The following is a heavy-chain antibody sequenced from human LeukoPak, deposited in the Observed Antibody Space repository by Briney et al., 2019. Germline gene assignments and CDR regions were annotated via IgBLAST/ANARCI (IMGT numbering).Heavy chain of an antibody. D-gene: IGHD3-22*01. J-gene: IGHJ4*02. CDR2: INPSGGST. CDR3: ARDQNPYYDSSGYLDY. CDR1: GYTFTSYY. Sequence: ASVKVSCKASGYTFTSYYMHWVRQAPGQGLEWMGIINPSGGSTSYAQKLQGRVTMTRDTSTSTVYMELSSLRSEDTAVYYCARDQNPYYDSSGYLDYWGQGTLVTVSS. V-gene: IGHV1-46*01.